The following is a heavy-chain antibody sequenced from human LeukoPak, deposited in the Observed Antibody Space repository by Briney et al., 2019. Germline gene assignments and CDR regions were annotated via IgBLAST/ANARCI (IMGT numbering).Heavy chain of an antibody. D-gene: IGHD3-10*01. CDR3: AKDTAVYGSGYNWFDP. Sequence: GRSLRLSCAASGFTLSSYGIRWVRRAPGKGLEWVAVISCNGINKYYADSVKGRFTISRDDSKNTLYLHMNSLRAEDTAVYYCAKDTAVYGSGYNWFDPWGQGTLVTVSS. V-gene: IGHV3-30*18. CDR1: GFTLSSYG. J-gene: IGHJ5*02. CDR2: ISCNGINK.